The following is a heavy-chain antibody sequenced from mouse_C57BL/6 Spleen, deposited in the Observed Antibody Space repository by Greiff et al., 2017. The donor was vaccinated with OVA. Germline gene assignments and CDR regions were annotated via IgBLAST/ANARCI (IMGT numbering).Heavy chain of an antibody. CDR1: GFTFSSYA. Sequence: EVQRVESGEGLVKPGGSLKLSCAASGFTFSSYAMSWVRQTPEKRLEWVAYISSGGDYIYYADTVKGRFTISRDNARNTLYLQMSSLKSEDTAMYYCTRDSNGSSYGAMDYWGQGTSVTVSS. V-gene: IGHV5-9-1*02. CDR2: ISSGGDYI. J-gene: IGHJ4*01. CDR3: TRDSNGSSYGAMDY. D-gene: IGHD1-1*01.